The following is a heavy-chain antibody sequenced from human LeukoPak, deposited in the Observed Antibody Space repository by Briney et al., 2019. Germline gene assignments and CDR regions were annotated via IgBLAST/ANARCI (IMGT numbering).Heavy chain of an antibody. CDR3: AKDSIAAAEYYYYYGMDV. CDR2: ISGSGGNT. V-gene: IGHV3-23*01. Sequence: GGSQRLSCAASGFTFSNNAMSWVRQAPGKGLEWVSAISGSGGNTYYADSVEGRFTISRDNSKNTLYLQMNSLRAEDTAVYYCAKDSIAAAEYYYYYGMDVWGQGTTLTVSS. J-gene: IGHJ6*02. D-gene: IGHD6-13*01. CDR1: GFTFSNNA.